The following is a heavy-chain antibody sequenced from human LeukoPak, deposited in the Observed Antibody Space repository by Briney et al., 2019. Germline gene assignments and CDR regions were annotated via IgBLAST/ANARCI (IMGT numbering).Heavy chain of an antibody. CDR2: IGGGGTE. D-gene: IGHD1-26*01. CDR1: GFTITTYA. J-gene: IGHJ4*02. Sequence: GVSVTLSCAASGFTITTYAVKWLPHAPGKGLEWVSGIGGGGTEYYADSVKGRFIISSDSSQNLVHLQMNSLTVEDTAVYYCARAQGALDYWGQGTLVTVSS. V-gene: IGHV3-23*01. CDR3: ARAQGALDY.